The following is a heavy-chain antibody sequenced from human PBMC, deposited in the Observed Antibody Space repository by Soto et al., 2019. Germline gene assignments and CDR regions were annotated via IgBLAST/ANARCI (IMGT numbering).Heavy chain of an antibody. CDR3: ARVPITTVSYYFDY. CDR2: IIPILGIA. Sequence: SVKVSCKASGGTFSSYTISWVRQAPGQGLEWMGRIIPILGIANYAQKFQGRVTITADKSTSTAYMELSSLRSEDTAVYYCARVPITTVSYYFDYWGKGTLVTVS. V-gene: IGHV1-69*02. CDR1: GGTFSSYT. D-gene: IGHD4-17*01. J-gene: IGHJ4*02.